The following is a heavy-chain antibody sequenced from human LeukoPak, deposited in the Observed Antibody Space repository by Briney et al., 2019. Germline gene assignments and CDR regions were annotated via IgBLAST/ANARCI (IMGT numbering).Heavy chain of an antibody. V-gene: IGHV4-38-2*01. CDR2: IFYSGST. D-gene: IGHD6-13*01. Sequence: SETLSLTCAVSVYSISSDDYWAWVRQPPGKGLEWLGSIFYSGSTYYNPSLKSRVTISVDTSRNQFSLNLYSVTAADTATYYCARRGITYSSSFFAYWGQGTLVTVSS. J-gene: IGHJ4*02. CDR1: VYSISSDDY. CDR3: ARRGITYSSSFFAY.